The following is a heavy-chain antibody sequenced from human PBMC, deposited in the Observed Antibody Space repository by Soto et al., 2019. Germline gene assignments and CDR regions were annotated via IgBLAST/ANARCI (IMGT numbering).Heavy chain of an antibody. Sequence: QVQLVESGGGVVQPGRSLRLSCAASGFTFSSYGMHWVRQAPGKGLEWVAVIWYDGSNKYYADSVKGRFTISRVNSKNTLYLQMNSLRAEDTAVYYCVTSKAGLMVYAIAYWGQGTLVTVSS. D-gene: IGHD2-8*01. V-gene: IGHV3-33*01. CDR3: VTSKAGLMVYAIAY. CDR2: IWYDGSNK. J-gene: IGHJ4*02. CDR1: GFTFSSYG.